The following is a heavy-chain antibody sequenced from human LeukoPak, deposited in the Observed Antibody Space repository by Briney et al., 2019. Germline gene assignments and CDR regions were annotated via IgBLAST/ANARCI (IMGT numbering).Heavy chain of an antibody. CDR1: GFSVSTNY. J-gene: IGHJ4*02. CDR3: ARPGSASGYWVH. CDR2: IHSGGRT. V-gene: IGHV3-66*01. Sequence: PGGSLRLSCAASGFSVSTNYSVGVRRPPGRGLVGGSVIHSGGRTKYADSVRARFTISRDTAKNTVYLQMNSLRVDDTAAYYCARPGSASGYWVHWGQGTLVTVSS. D-gene: IGHD3-3*01.